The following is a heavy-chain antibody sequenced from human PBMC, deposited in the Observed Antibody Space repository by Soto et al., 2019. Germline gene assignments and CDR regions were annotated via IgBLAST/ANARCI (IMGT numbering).Heavy chain of an antibody. D-gene: IGHD2-2*03. J-gene: IGHJ6*03. V-gene: IGHV3-33*01. CDR1: GFSLSNYG. CDR3: ARDPPGGMDNYFYYMDV. Sequence: QVQLVESGGGVVQPGRSLRLSCAASGFSLSNYGIHWVRQAPGKGLEWVAVIWYDGTNKAYADSVKGRFAISRDISKNTVYLQMNSLRAEDTAVYYCARDPPGGMDNYFYYMDVWGKGTTVTVSS. CDR2: IWYDGTNK.